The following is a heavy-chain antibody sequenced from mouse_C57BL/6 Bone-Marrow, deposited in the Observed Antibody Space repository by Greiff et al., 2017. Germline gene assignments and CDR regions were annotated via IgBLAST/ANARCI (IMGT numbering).Heavy chain of an antibody. CDR1: GYTFTDHS. V-gene: IGHV1-78*01. Sequence: VQLQESGAELVKPGASVKISCKASGYTFTDHSIHWVKQRPEQGLEWIGYIYPRDGSTKYNEKFKGKATLTADKSSSTAYMQLHSLTSEDSAVYFWASDDTYDFDDWGQGTTLTVSS. CDR2: IYPRDGST. D-gene: IGHD5-1*01. CDR3: ASDDTYDFDD. J-gene: IGHJ2*01.